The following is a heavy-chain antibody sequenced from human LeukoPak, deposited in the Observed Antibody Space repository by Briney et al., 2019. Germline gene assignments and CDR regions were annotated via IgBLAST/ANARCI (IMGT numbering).Heavy chain of an antibody. CDR2: ISYDGSNK. D-gene: IGHD6-13*01. Sequence: GRSLRLSCAASGFTFSSYGMHWVRQAPGKGLEWVAVISYDGSNKYYADSVKGRFTISRDNSKNTLYLQMNSLRAEDTAVYHCAKIDASSSWYSDYWGQGTLVTVSS. V-gene: IGHV3-30*18. J-gene: IGHJ4*02. CDR1: GFTFSSYG. CDR3: AKIDASSSWYSDY.